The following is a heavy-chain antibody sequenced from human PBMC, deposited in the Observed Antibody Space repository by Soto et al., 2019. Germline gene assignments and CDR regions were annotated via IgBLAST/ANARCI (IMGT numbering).Heavy chain of an antibody. J-gene: IGHJ3*01. CDR1: GFTFNNYG. CDR2: ISNDGSDK. D-gene: IGHD6-13*01. CDR3: AKDQGIAASHGID. Sequence: QVQLVESGGGVVQPGRSLRLSCAASGFTFNNYGMHWVRQAPGKGLEWVATISNDGSDKYYADSVKGRLTISRDNSKNMVYLQMNSRRAEETAVYYCAKDQGIAASHGIDWGQGTMVTVSS. V-gene: IGHV3-30*18.